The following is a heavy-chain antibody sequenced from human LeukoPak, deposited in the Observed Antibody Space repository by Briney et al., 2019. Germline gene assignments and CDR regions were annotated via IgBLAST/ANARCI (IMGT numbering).Heavy chain of an antibody. D-gene: IGHD3-22*01. V-gene: IGHV4-61*02. CDR1: GGSISSGSYY. CDR3: ARSYYYDSSGYLIGGYYFDY. Sequence: SQTLPLTCTVSGGSISSGSYYWSWIRQPAGKGLEWIGRIYTSGSTNYNPSLKSRVTISVDTSKNQFSLKLSSVTAADTAVYYCARSYYYDSSGYLIGGYYFDYWGQGTLVTVSS. CDR2: IYTSGST. J-gene: IGHJ4*02.